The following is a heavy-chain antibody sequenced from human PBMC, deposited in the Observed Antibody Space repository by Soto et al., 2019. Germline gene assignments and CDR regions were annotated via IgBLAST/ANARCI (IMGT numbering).Heavy chain of an antibody. CDR3: ARLKTIFGDPQVDLTGGYYGMDV. Sequence: GESLKISCKGSGYSFTSYWIGWVRQMPGKGLGWMGLIYPGDSDTRYSPSFPGQVTISADKSLSTAYLQWSSLKASGTAMYNCARLKTIFGDPQVDLTGGYYGMDVWGQGTTVTVSS. CDR2: IYPGDSDT. CDR1: GYSFTSYW. J-gene: IGHJ6*02. V-gene: IGHV5-51*01. D-gene: IGHD3-3*01.